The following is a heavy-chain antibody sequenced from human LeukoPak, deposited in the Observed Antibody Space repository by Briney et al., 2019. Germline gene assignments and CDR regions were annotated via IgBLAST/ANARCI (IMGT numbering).Heavy chain of an antibody. D-gene: IGHD5-18*01. CDR3: AKDAQLIGYSYGPSWFDY. CDR2: ISSSSGTI. CDR1: GFTFSSYN. V-gene: IGHV3-48*01. J-gene: IGHJ4*02. Sequence: PGGSLRLSCAASGFTFSSYNMNWVRQAPGKGLEWTSYISSSSGTIFYADSVKGRFTISRENAKNSLYLQMKSLRAEDTAVYYCAKDAQLIGYSYGPSWFDYWGQGTLVTVSS.